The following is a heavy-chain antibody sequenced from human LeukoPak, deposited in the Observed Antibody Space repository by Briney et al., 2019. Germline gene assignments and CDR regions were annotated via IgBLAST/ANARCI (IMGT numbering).Heavy chain of an antibody. CDR3: AKVPGRSY. D-gene: IGHD1-26*01. CDR1: GFAFSDCG. V-gene: IGHV3-30*18. CDR2: VPFDVRNI. J-gene: IGHJ4*02. Sequence: GGSLRLSCAASGFAFSDCGMHWVRQFPGKGLEWVAVVPFDVRNIYYADSVKGRFTISRDNSKNTVYLQMNSLRAEDTAVYYCAKVPGRSYWGQGTLVTVSS.